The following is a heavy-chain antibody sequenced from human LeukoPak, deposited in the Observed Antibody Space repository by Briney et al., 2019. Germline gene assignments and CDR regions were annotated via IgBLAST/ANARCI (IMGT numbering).Heavy chain of an antibody. D-gene: IGHD5-12*01. Sequence: SETLSLTCRVSGGSITSTNCYWGWVRQPPGRGLEWIGSIYYGGNTYYNPSLKSRVTISVDTSKNQFSLKLSSVTAADTAVYYCARRRQWLRSLFDYWGQGTLVTVSS. CDR1: GGSITSTNCY. CDR3: ARRRQWLRSLFDY. V-gene: IGHV4-39*07. J-gene: IGHJ4*02. CDR2: IYYGGNT.